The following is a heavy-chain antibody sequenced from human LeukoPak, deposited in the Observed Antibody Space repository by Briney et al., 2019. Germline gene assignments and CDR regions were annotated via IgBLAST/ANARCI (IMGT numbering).Heavy chain of an antibody. V-gene: IGHV1-8*03. CDR3: ARVLRTSCYTPLGY. J-gene: IGHJ4*02. Sequence: GASVKVSCKASGHTFTSYDINWVRQATGQGLEWMGWMNPNSGNTGYAQKFQGRVTITRNTSISTAYMELSSLRSEDTAVYYCARVLRTSCYTPLGYWGQGTLVTVSS. CDR2: MNPNSGNT. D-gene: IGHD2-2*02. CDR1: GHTFTSYD.